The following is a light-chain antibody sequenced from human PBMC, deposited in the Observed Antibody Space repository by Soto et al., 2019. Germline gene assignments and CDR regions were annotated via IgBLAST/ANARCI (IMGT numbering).Light chain of an antibody. Sequence: EIVLPQSPAALSLSPGERATLSCRASQSVSSYLARYQQKPGQAPRLLIYDASNRATGIPARFSGSGSGTDFTLTISSLEPEDFAVYYCQQRSNWPPAITFGQGTRLEIK. CDR2: DAS. CDR3: QQRSNWPPAIT. J-gene: IGKJ5*01. CDR1: QSVSSY. V-gene: IGKV3-11*01.